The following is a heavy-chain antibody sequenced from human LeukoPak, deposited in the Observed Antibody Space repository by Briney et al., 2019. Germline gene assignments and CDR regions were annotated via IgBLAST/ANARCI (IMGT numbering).Heavy chain of an antibody. CDR3: ARDLKGDYEFDWFDP. CDR2: IYHSGST. J-gene: IGHJ5*02. CDR1: GGSISSSNW. Sequence: PSETLSLTCAVSGGSISSSNWWSWVRQPPGKGLEWIGEIYHSGSTNYNSSLKSRVTISVDKSKNQFSLRLSSVTAADTAVYYCARDLKGDYEFDWFDPWGQGTLVTVSS. V-gene: IGHV4-4*02. D-gene: IGHD4-17*01.